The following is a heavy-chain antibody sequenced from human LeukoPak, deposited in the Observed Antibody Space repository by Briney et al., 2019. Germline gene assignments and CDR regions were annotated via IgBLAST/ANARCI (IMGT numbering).Heavy chain of an antibody. CDR1: GFTFSSYE. D-gene: IGHD4-17*01. CDR2: ISSGGSSM. V-gene: IGHV3-48*03. Sequence: PGGSLRLSCPVSGFTFSSYEMNWVRQAPGKGLEWVSYISSGGSSMFYADSVKGRFTISRDNAKNSLYLQMNSLRAEDTAVYYCARDMTTVTTSSVSGYYFYGIDVWGQGTTVTVAS. CDR3: ARDMTTVTTSSVSGYYFYGIDV. J-gene: IGHJ6*02.